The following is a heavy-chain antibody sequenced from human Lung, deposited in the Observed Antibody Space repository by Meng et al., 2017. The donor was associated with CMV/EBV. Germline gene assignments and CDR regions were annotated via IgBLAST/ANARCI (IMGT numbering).Heavy chain of an antibody. J-gene: IGHJ5*02. V-gene: IGHV4-31*03. CDR2: IHSSGST. CDR1: GGSISDGGYY. D-gene: IGHD3-10*01. CDR3: ARASYGSGSPLGESWFDP. Sequence: GPLHELGPVLVNPSQTLSPPCTVSGGSISDGGYYWSWIRQHPGKGLEWIGYIHSSGSTYYNPSLRSRLTISVDTSKNQFSLKLSSVTAADTAVYYCARASYGSGSPLGESWFDPWGQGTLVTVSS.